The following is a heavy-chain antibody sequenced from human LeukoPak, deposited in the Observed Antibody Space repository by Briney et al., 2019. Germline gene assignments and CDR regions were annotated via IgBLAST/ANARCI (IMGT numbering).Heavy chain of an antibody. V-gene: IGHV4-39*01. CDR3: ARQDDSSGFYY. Sequence: SETLPLTCTVSGGPISSSSYYWGWIRQPPGKGLEWIGSIYYSGSTYYNPSLKSRVTISVDTSKNQFSLKLSSVTAADTAVYYCARQDDSSGFYYWGQGTLVTVSS. CDR2: IYYSGST. J-gene: IGHJ4*02. CDR1: GGPISSSSYY. D-gene: IGHD3-22*01.